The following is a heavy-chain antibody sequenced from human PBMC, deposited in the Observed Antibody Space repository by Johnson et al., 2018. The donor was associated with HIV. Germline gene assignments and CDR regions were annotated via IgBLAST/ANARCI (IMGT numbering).Heavy chain of an antibody. D-gene: IGHD5-18*01. CDR1: GFNFDDYG. V-gene: IGHV3-20*04. Sequence: VQLVESGGGLVQPGGSLRLSCAASGFNFDDYGMSWVRQAPGKGLEWVSGINWNGGSTGYADSVKGRFTISRDNAKNSLYLQMNSLRTEDTALYYCAKDYTAMVSSDAFDIWGQGTMVTVSS. CDR3: AKDYTAMVSSDAFDI. J-gene: IGHJ3*02. CDR2: INWNGGST.